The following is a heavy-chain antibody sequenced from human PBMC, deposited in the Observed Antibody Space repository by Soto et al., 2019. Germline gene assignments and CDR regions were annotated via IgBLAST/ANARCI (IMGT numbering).Heavy chain of an antibody. CDR3: AKGVGVYYDISGYFKFDY. V-gene: IGHV3-23*01. Sequence: RLSCAASGFTFSSYAMNWVRQAPGKGLEWVSGISGSGGSTYYADYVEGRFAISRDNSKNTLYLQVNSLRAEDTAVYYCAKGVGVYYDISGYFKFDYWGQGTLVTVSS. CDR2: ISGSGGST. J-gene: IGHJ4*02. D-gene: IGHD3-22*01. CDR1: GFTFSSYA.